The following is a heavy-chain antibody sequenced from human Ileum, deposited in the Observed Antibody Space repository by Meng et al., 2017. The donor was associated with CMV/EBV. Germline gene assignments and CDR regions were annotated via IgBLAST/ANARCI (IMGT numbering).Heavy chain of an antibody. J-gene: IGHJ4*02. CDR1: GFTFTDYY. Sequence: GESLKISCAASGFTFTDYYMTWIRQAPGKGPEWVAYISASGTICYGDSVKGRFTISRDDAKSSVYLQMNSLRAEDTATYYCARGSRVVVIQPPDYWGQGTLVTVSS. V-gene: IGHV3-11*04. D-gene: IGHD3-22*01. CDR2: ISASGTI. CDR3: ARGSRVVVIQPPDY.